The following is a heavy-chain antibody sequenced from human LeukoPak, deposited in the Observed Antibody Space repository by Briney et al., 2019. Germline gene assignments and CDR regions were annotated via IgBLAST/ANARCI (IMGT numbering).Heavy chain of an antibody. CDR3: ARVGNRNCFDY. J-gene: IGHJ4*02. D-gene: IGHD4-23*01. CDR1: GYTFMNYD. Sequence: ASVKVSCKASGYTFMNYDISWVRQAPGQGLEWMGWISPYSGDTNYAQLLQGRVTMTTETSTSTAYMELRSLRSDDTAVYYCARVGNRNCFDYWGQGTLVTVSS. CDR2: ISPYSGDT. V-gene: IGHV1-18*01.